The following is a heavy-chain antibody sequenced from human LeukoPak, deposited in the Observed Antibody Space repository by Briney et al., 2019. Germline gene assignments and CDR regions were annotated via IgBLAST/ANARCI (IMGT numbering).Heavy chain of an antibody. CDR2: SSSSSSYT. CDR3: ARDPVDVSITPIY. V-gene: IGHV3-11*05. CDR1: AFTSSDSY. Sequence: GPSLRLSCAPSAFTSSDSYTSWICQAPGKRLEWVLDSSSSSSYTNYAAPVKGRFTISRDNAKNSPYLQMNSRRVEDTAVYCYARDPVDVSITPIYWGQGTLVTVSS. J-gene: IGHJ4*02. D-gene: IGHD5-12*01.